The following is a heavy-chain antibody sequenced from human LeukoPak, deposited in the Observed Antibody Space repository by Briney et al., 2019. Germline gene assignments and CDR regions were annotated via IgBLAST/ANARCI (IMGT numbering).Heavy chain of an antibody. CDR3: SRLYSSASEPLDY. D-gene: IGHD6-6*01. Sequence: SETLSLTCTVSGGSISSYYGSWIRQPPGKGLEWVGYFYYSGSTNYNPSLKSRVTISVDTSKNQSSLKLGSVTAADTAVYYCSRLYSSASEPLDYWGQGTLVTVSS. CDR1: GGSISSYY. J-gene: IGHJ4*02. V-gene: IGHV4-59*08. CDR2: FYYSGST.